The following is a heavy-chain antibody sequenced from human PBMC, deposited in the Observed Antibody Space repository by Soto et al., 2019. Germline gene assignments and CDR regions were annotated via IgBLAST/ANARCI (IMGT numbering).Heavy chain of an antibody. CDR3: ASSQGDYYYYMDV. CDR2: IYSGGST. CDR1: GFTVSSNY. J-gene: IGHJ6*03. D-gene: IGHD3-16*01. V-gene: IGHV3-53*04. Sequence: GSLRLSCAASGFTVSSNYMSWVRQAPGKGLEWVSVIYSGGSTYYADSVKGRFTISRHNSKNTLYLQMNSLRAEDTAVYYCASSQGDYYYYMDVWGKGTTVTVSS.